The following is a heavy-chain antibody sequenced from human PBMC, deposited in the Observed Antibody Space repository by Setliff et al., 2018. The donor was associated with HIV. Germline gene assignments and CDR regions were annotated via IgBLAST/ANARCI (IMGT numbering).Heavy chain of an antibody. V-gene: IGHV4-34*01. D-gene: IGHD1-26*01. CDR2: VYHSGSA. CDR1: GESFSDYY. CDR3: AGGPGTTSIDY. Sequence: PSETLSLTCAVYGESFSDYYWSWIRQPPGEGLEWIGEVYHSGSANYNPSLKSRVTISVDTSKNQFSLKLTSVTAADTAVYYCAGGPGTTSIDYWAQGTLVTVSS. J-gene: IGHJ4*02.